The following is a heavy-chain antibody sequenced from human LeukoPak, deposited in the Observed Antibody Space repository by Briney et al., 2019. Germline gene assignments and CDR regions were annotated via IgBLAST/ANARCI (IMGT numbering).Heavy chain of an antibody. CDR3: ARDRDFGVVYDY. J-gene: IGHJ4*02. CDR2: INPNSGGT. V-gene: IGHV1-2*02. Sequence: ASVKVSCKASGYTFTGSYMHWVRQAPGQGLEWMGWINPNSGGTNYAQKFQGRVTMTRDTSISTAYMELSRLRSDDTAVYYCARDRDFGVVYDYWGQGTLVTVSS. D-gene: IGHD3-3*01. CDR1: GYTFTGSY.